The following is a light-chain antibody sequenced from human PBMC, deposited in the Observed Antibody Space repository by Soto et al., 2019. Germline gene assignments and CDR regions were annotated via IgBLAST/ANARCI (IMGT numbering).Light chain of an antibody. CDR1: SSDVGGYKY. Sequence: QSVLTQPPSASGSPGQSVTISCTGTSSDVGGYKYVSWYQQHPDKAPKLMIYEVSERPSGVPDRFSGSKSGNTASLTVSELQAEDEADYYCSSYAGSNKVVFGGGTKLTVL. CDR2: EVS. V-gene: IGLV2-8*01. J-gene: IGLJ2*01. CDR3: SSYAGSNKVV.